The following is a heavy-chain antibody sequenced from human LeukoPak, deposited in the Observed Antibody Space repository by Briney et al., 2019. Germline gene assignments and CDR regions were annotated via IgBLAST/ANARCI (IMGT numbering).Heavy chain of an antibody. J-gene: IGHJ3*01. D-gene: IGHD2-2*01. CDR3: ARHVSSSRVAYDV. Sequence: GESLKISCKGSGYSFTSYWIGWVRQMPGKGLEWMGIIYPGDSDIRYSPSFQGQVTISADKSISTAYLEWSSLKASDTAMYYCARHVSSSRVAYDVWGQGTMVTVSS. CDR2: IYPGDSDI. CDR1: GYSFTSYW. V-gene: IGHV5-51*01.